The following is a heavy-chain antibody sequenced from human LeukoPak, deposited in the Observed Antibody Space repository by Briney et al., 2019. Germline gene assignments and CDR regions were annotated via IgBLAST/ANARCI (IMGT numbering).Heavy chain of an antibody. Sequence: GGSLRLSCAASGFTFSSYAMSWVRQAPGKGLEWVSAISVSGGSTYYADSVKGRFTISRDNSKNTLYLQMNSLRAEDAAVYYCAKDRPGRIAVAAIFDYWGQGTLVTVSS. V-gene: IGHV3-23*01. CDR3: AKDRPGRIAVAAIFDY. J-gene: IGHJ4*02. CDR2: ISVSGGST. CDR1: GFTFSSYA. D-gene: IGHD6-19*01.